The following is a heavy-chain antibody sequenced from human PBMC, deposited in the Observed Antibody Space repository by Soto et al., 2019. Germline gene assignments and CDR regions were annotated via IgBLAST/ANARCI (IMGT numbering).Heavy chain of an antibody. CDR1: GGSISSYY. CDR2: IYYSGST. D-gene: IGHD3-10*01. CDR3: ARGDITQGGMDV. V-gene: IGHV4-59*01. Sequence: QVQLQESGPGLVKPSETLSLTCTVSGGSISSYYWSWIRQPPGKGLEWIGYIYYSGSTNYNPSLKSRVTISVDTSKNQFSLKLSSVTAADTAVYYCARGDITQGGMDVWGQGTTVTVSS. J-gene: IGHJ6*02.